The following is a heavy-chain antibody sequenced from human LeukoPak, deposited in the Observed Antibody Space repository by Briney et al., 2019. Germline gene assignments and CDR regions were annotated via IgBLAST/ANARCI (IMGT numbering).Heavy chain of an antibody. Sequence: GGSLRLSCAASGFTFEDYEMHWVRQAPGKGLEWVSGISWNSGSIGYADSVKGRFTISRDNAKSSLYLQMNSLRAEDTALYYCAKDIRATITNDAFDIWGQGTMVTVSS. CDR3: AKDIRATITNDAFDI. CDR2: ISWNSGSI. D-gene: IGHD5-24*01. CDR1: GFTFEDYE. J-gene: IGHJ3*02. V-gene: IGHV3-9*01.